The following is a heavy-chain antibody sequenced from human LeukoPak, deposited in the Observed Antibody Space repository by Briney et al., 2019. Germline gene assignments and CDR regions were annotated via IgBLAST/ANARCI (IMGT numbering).Heavy chain of an antibody. CDR2: IYYSGST. CDR3: ARDRIAAAEGYGMDV. CDR1: GGSISSSSYY. Sequence: PSETLSLTCTVSGGSISSSSYYWGWIRQPPGKGLEWIGSIYYSGSTNYNPSLKSRVTISVDTSKNQFSPKLSSVTAADTAVYYCARDRIAAAEGYGMDVWGQGTTVTVSS. J-gene: IGHJ6*02. V-gene: IGHV4-39*07. D-gene: IGHD6-13*01.